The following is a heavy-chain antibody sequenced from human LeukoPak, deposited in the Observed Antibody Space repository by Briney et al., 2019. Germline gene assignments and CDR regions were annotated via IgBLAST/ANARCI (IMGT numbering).Heavy chain of an antibody. Sequence: GGSLRLSCAASGFTFSKSDMHWVREAPGADLKWVDIISSDGTNKSYSDAVKGRFTISRDNSKSTLYLQMNSLRTEDTAVYYCAKESDFVYWGQGTLVTVSS. D-gene: IGHD3-3*01. CDR2: ISSDGTNK. V-gene: IGHV3-30*18. J-gene: IGHJ4*02. CDR3: AKESDFVY. CDR1: GFTFSKSD.